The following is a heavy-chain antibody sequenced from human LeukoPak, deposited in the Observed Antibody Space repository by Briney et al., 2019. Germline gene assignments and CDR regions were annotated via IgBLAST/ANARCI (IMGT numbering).Heavy chain of an antibody. J-gene: IGHJ6*03. CDR2: ISGSGGST. CDR3: VRVMGYCSDGNCYPRGVGYYYMDV. CDR1: GFTFSSYA. D-gene: IGHD2-15*01. Sequence: GGSLRLSCAASGFTFSSYAMSWVRQAPGKGLEWVSAISGSGGSTYYADSVKGRFTISRDNSKNTLYLQMNSLRAEDTALYYCVRVMGYCSDGNCYPRGVGYYYMDVWGKGTTVTIS. V-gene: IGHV3-23*01.